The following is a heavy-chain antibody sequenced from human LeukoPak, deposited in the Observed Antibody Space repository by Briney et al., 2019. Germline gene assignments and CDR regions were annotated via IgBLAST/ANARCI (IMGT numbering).Heavy chain of an antibody. CDR3: AKDGYSSSAPYYFDY. CDR1: GFTFSSYA. J-gene: IGHJ4*02. CDR2: ISGSGGST. Sequence: GGSLRLSCAASGFTFSSYAMSWVRQAPGKGLEWVSGISGSGGSTYYADSVKGRFTISRDNSKNTLYLQMNSLRAEDTAVYYRAKDGYSSSAPYYFDYWGQGTLVTVSS. D-gene: IGHD6-6*01. V-gene: IGHV3-23*01.